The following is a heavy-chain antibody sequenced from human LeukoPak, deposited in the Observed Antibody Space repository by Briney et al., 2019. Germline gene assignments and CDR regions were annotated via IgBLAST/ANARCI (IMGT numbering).Heavy chain of an antibody. CDR2: ISSSSSYI. J-gene: IGHJ4*02. D-gene: IGHD6-6*01. CDR3: ARDRTGIAARYFDY. V-gene: IGHV3-21*01. CDR1: GLTFSSYS. Sequence: GGSLRLSCAASGLTFSSYSMNWVRQAPGKGLEWVSSISSSSSYIYYADLVKGRFTISRDNAKNSLYLQMNSLRAEDTAVYYCARDRTGIAARYFDYWGQGTLVTVSS.